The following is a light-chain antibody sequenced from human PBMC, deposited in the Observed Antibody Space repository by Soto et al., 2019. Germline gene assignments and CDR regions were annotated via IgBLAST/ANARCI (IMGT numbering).Light chain of an antibody. CDR1: QSVRSNY. CDR3: QQYGGSPYT. Sequence: EIVLTQSPGTLSLSPGERATLSCRASQSVRSNYLAWYQQKPGHAPRLLIYGASSRATVLPDRFSGTGSGTDFPLTSSRLEAEDFAVYCCQQYGGSPYTFGQGTKLEIK. CDR2: GAS. J-gene: IGKJ2*01. V-gene: IGKV3-20*01.